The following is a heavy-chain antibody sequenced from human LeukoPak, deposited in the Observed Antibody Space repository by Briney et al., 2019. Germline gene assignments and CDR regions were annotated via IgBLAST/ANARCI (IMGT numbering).Heavy chain of an antibody. Sequence: PGGSLRLSCVASGFTFSKYWLHWVRHAPGKGLVWVSRINPDDKSTSYADSVKGRFTISRDDAKKTLYLQMNSLRAEDTAVYYCARDLDRDGSTHFDYWGQGTLVTVSS. CDR2: INPDDKST. CDR1: GFTFSKYW. V-gene: IGHV3-74*01. D-gene: IGHD1-1*01. CDR3: ARDLDRDGSTHFDY. J-gene: IGHJ4*02.